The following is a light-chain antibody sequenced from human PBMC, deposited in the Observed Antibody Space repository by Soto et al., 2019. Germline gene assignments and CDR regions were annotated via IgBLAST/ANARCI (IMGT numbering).Light chain of an antibody. CDR2: GNT. J-gene: IGLJ1*01. CDR1: SSNIGAGYD. CDR3: QSYDSNLTGFFV. V-gene: IGLV1-40*01. Sequence: QSVLTQPPSVSGAPGQRVTISCTGSSSNIGAGYDVHWYQQLPGAAPKLLIFGNTKRPSGVPDRFSGSKSGTSASLAITGLQAEDDADYYCQSYDSNLTGFFVFGPGTKVTVL.